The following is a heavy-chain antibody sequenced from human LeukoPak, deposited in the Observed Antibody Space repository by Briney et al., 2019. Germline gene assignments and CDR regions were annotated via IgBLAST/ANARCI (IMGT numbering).Heavy chain of an antibody. J-gene: IGHJ3*02. CDR3: ARRIAGDGSHAFDI. Sequence: GGSLRLSCAASGFTFSDYNMGWMRQTPGKGLEWVSYTRNSDNNMFYADSVKGRFTISRDNAKYSVYLQMNSLRAEDTAVYYCARRIAGDGSHAFDIWGQGTMVTVSS. V-gene: IGHV3-11*01. D-gene: IGHD6-19*01. CDR2: TRNSDNNM. CDR1: GFTFSDYN.